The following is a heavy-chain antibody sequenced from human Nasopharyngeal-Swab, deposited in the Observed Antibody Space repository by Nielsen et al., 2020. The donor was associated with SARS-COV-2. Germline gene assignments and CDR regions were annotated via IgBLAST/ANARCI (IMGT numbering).Heavy chain of an antibody. CDR1: GFTFSSYS. CDR3: ARNTDYYDSSGYQDY. V-gene: IGHV3-48*04. J-gene: IGHJ4*02. Sequence: GESLKISCAASGFTFSSYSMNWVRQAPGKGLEWVSYISSSSSTIYYADSVKGRFTISRDNAKNSLYLQMDSLRTEDTAVYYCARNTDYYDSSGYQDYWGQGTLVTVSS. D-gene: IGHD3-22*01. CDR2: ISSSSSTI.